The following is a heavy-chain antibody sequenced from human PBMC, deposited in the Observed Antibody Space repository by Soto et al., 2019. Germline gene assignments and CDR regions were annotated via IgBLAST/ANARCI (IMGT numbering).Heavy chain of an antibody. Sequence: KSSETLSLTCAVYGGSFSGYYWSWIRQPPGKGLEWIGEINHSGSTNYNPSLKSRVTISVDTSKNQFSLKLSSVTAADTAVYYCARSSRHYDYWGQGTLVTVSS. CDR3: ARSSRHYDY. CDR1: GGSFSGYY. CDR2: INHSGST. J-gene: IGHJ4*02. V-gene: IGHV4-34*01. D-gene: IGHD2-2*01.